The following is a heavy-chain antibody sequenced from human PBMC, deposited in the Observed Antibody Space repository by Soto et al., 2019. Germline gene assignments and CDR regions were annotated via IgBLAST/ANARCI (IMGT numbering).Heavy chain of an antibody. CDR2: ISYGGNT. D-gene: IGHD3-10*01. CDR3: AREGSGSYYYYYYYMDV. J-gene: IGHJ6*03. V-gene: IGHV4-39*02. Sequence: SETLSPTCTVSGGSIRSSTYYWGWIRQPPGKGLEWIGSISYGGNTYYNPSLKSRVTISVDASANQFSLKLHSVTAADTAVYYCAREGSGSYYYYYYYMDVWGKGTTVTVSS. CDR1: GGSIRSSTYY.